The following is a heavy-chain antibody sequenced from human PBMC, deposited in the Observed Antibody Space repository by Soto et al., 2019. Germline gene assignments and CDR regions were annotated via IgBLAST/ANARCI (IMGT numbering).Heavy chain of an antibody. CDR3: ARPGYDILTGSSWDYFDY. Sequence: SVKVSCKASGYTFTSYGISWVRQAPGQGLEWMGRIIPILGIANYAQKFQGRVTITADKSTSTAYMELSSLRSEDTAVYYCARPGYDILTGSSWDYFDYWGQGTLVTVSS. CDR2: IIPILGIA. V-gene: IGHV1-69*04. CDR1: GYTFTSYG. J-gene: IGHJ4*02. D-gene: IGHD3-9*01.